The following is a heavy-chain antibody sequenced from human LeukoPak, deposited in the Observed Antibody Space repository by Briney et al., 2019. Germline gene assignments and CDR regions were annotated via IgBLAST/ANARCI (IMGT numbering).Heavy chain of an antibody. CDR3: ARVNYALWSGSYYYYMDV. Sequence: PGGSLRLSCAASGFTVSSNYWSWIRQPPGKGLEWIGEINHSGSTNYNPSLKSRVTISVDTSKNQFSLKLSSVTAADTAVYYCARVNYALWSGSYYYYMDVWGRGTTVTVSS. CDR1: GFTVSSNY. D-gene: IGHD3-3*01. J-gene: IGHJ6*03. V-gene: IGHV4-34*01. CDR2: INHSGST.